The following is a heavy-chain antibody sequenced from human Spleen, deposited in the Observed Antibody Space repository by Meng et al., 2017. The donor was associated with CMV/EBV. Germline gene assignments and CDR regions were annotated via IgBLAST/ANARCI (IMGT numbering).Heavy chain of an antibody. J-gene: IGHJ6*02. Sequence: GESLKISCAASGFTFSAYVMSWVRQAPGKGLEWISTISGSDGTTDYADSVKGRFTVSRDNAKNSLYLQMNSLRAEDTAVYYCARVGKYYYYGMDVWGQGTTVTVSS. CDR3: ARVGKYYYYGMDV. CDR2: ISGSDGTT. CDR1: GFTFSAYV. V-gene: IGHV3-23*01.